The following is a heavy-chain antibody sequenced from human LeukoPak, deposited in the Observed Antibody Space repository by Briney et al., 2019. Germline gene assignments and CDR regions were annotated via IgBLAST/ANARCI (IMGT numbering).Heavy chain of an antibody. D-gene: IGHD3-10*01. Sequence: GGSLRLSCTASGFTFSSYGMNWVRQAPGKGLEWVSGIVGDAGRTYYADSVKGRFTIYRDNSKNTLYPQMNSLGAEDTAVYYCAQANSVVRGLPYRYWGQGSLVTVSS. V-gene: IGHV3-23*01. CDR3: AQANSVVRGLPYRY. CDR1: GFTFSSYG. J-gene: IGHJ4*02. CDR2: IVGDAGRT.